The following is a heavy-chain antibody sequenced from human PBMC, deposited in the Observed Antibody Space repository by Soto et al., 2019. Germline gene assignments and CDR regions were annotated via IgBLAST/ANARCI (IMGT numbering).Heavy chain of an antibody. CDR1: GYTFTSYD. CDR2: MNPNSGNT. CDR3: ARGQRIDYYSFYYMDV. Sequence: ASVKVSCKASGYTFTSYDINWVRQATGQGLEWMGWMNPNSGNTGYAQKFQGRVTMTRNTSISTAYMELSSLRSEDTAVYYCARGQRIDYYSFYYMDVWGKGTTVTVSS. V-gene: IGHV1-8*01. D-gene: IGHD2-15*01. J-gene: IGHJ6*03.